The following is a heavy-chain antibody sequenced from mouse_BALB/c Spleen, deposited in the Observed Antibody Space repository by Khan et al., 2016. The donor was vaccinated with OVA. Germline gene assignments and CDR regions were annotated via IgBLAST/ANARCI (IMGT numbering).Heavy chain of an antibody. J-gene: IGHJ3*01. Sequence: QVRLQQSGAELAKPGASVKMSCKASGYTFTSYWMHWVKQRPGQGLEWIGYINPSTGYTEYNQKFKDKATLTTDKSSSTAYMQLNSLTSEDSAVYYCTRRGLFVIFAYWGQGTLVTGSA. V-gene: IGHV1-7*01. CDR1: GYTFTSYW. CDR2: INPSTGYT. CDR3: TRRGLFVIFAY.